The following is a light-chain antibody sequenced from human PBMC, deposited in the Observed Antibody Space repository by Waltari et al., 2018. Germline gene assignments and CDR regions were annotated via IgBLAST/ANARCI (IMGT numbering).Light chain of an antibody. J-gene: IGLJ3*02. V-gene: IGLV7-43*01. Sequence: QTVVTKEPSLTVSPGGTVTLTCASSTGSGTSEHYPNWFQQNTGQPPNPLIYRTFKRQSWTSARFSGSLLGVNAALTLSDVQPEDEADYYCLLYYGGARVFGGGTRLTVL. CDR2: RTF. CDR1: TGSGTSEHY. CDR3: LLYYGGARV.